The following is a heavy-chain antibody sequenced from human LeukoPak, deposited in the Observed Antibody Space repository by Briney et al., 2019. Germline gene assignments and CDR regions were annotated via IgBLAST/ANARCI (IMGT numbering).Heavy chain of an antibody. CDR1: GGSVSTYY. V-gene: IGHV4-59*02. CDR2: IYYSGST. Sequence: PSETLSLTCTVSGGSVSTYYCSWIRQSPGKGLECVGYIYYSGSTNYNPSLKSRVTIAVDTSKNQFSLKLSSVTAADTAVDYCARLPSYDPHRMDVWGQGTTVTVSS. CDR3: ARLPSYDPHRMDV. J-gene: IGHJ6*02. D-gene: IGHD3-22*01.